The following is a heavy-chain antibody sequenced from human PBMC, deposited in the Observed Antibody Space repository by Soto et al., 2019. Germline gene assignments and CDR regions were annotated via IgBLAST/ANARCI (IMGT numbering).Heavy chain of an antibody. CDR2: ISYEGSHT. V-gene: IGHV3-30*18. CDR1: GFIFSSYG. J-gene: IGHJ4*02. CDR3: AKEVLCGGGSCSWSEGFDY. Sequence: QVQLVESGGGVVQPGRSLRLSCAASGFIFSSYGMHWVRQAPGKGLEWVAVISYEGSHTYYADSVKGRFTITRDNSKNTLYLQMNSLRPEDTAVYYCAKEVLCGGGSCSWSEGFDYWGQGTLLTVSS. D-gene: IGHD2-15*01.